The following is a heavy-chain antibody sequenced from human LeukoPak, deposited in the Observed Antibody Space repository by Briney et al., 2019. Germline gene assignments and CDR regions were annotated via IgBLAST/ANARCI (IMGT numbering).Heavy chain of an antibody. D-gene: IGHD1-1*01. J-gene: IGHJ4*02. CDR2: ISTSSSYI. CDR3: ARDQDWNDRGGLDY. CDR1: GFTFSTYN. V-gene: IGHV3-21*01. Sequence: EGSLRLSCAASGFTFSTYNMNWVRQAPGKGLEWVSFISTSSSYIYYADSVKGRFTISRDNSKNSLYLQMNSLRAEDTAVYYCARDQDWNDRGGLDYWGQGTLVIVSS.